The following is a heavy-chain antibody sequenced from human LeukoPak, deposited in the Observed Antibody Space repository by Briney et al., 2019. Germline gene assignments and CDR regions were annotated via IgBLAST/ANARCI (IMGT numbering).Heavy chain of an antibody. CDR2: IILIFGTA. D-gene: IGHD3-10*01. J-gene: IGHJ4*02. V-gene: IGHV1-69*06. Sequence: SVNVSCKASGGTFSSFAISWVREAPGQGLEWMGGIILIFGTANYAQNFEGRVPITADKSTGTAYMELSSLGSEDTAVYYCARDRHGSGSYYLYFDYWGQGTLVTVSS. CDR3: ARDRHGSGSYYLYFDY. CDR1: GGTFSSFA.